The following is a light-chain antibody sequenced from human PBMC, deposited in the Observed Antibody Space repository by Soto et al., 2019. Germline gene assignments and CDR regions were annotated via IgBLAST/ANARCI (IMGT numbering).Light chain of an antibody. J-gene: IGKJ1*01. CDR2: AAS. V-gene: IGKV1-5*01. CDR1: QNINNW. Sequence: DIQMTQSPSTLSASVGDRVTITCRASQNINNWLAWYQQKPGKAPKLLIYAASSLESGVPSRFSGSRSGTEFTLTISSLQPDDCATYYCQHYESNPWTFGQGTKVELE. CDR3: QHYESNPWT.